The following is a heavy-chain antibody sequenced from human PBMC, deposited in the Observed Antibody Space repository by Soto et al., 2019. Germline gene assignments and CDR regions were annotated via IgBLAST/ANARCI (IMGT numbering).Heavy chain of an antibody. D-gene: IGHD3-3*01. CDR1: GYPVTAYY. J-gene: IGHJ3*02. Sequence: QLHLVQSGAVVKKPGASVTVSCSASGYPVTAYYMHWVRQAPGRGLEWMGGINPATGAAKYTQTFQGRVTLTRDTATSTVFMELGGLTSEDTAGFYCARGGGVGVAGSAAFDMWGQGTVVTVSS. CDR2: INPATGAA. V-gene: IGHV1-2*02. CDR3: ARGGGVGVAGSAAFDM.